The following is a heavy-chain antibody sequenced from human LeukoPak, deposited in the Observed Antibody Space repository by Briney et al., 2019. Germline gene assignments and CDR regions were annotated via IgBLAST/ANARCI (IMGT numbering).Heavy chain of an antibody. J-gene: IGHJ5*02. Sequence: PSETLSLTCVVYGGSFSGYYLTWIRQPPGKGLEWIGEINHRGTTTYNPSLKSRVTISVDTPKNQFSLKLNSVTAADTAVYYCARVDIVTTNWFDPWGQGTLVIFSP. CDR1: GGSFSGYY. V-gene: IGHV4-34*01. CDR3: ARVDIVTTNWFDP. CDR2: INHRGTT. D-gene: IGHD5-12*01.